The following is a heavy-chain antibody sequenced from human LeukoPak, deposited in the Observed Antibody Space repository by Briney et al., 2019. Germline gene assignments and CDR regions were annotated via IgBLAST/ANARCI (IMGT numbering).Heavy chain of an antibody. D-gene: IGHD3-10*01. CDR3: ARAPSHYYGSGSYLGY. CDR1: GGTFSSYA. J-gene: IGHJ4*02. Sequence: SVKVSCTASGGTFSSYAISWVRQAPGQGLEWMGGIIPIFGTANYAQMFQGRVTITADESTSTAYMELSSLRSEDTAVYYCARAPSHYYGSGSYLGYWGQGTLVTVSS. V-gene: IGHV1-69*13. CDR2: IIPIFGTA.